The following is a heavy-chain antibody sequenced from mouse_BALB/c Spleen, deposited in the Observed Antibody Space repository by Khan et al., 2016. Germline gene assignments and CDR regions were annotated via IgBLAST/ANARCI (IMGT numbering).Heavy chain of an antibody. CDR1: GFTFSTFG. CDR3: ARIGLGRNYAMDY. Sequence: EVELVESGGGLVQPGGSRKLSCAASGFTFSTFGMHWVRQAPEKGLEWVAFISSGSTTIYYADTVKGRFTISRDNPKNSLFLQMTSLRSEDTAMYYCARIGLGRNYAMDYRGQGTSVTVSS. V-gene: IGHV5-17*02. J-gene: IGHJ4*01. D-gene: IGHD4-1*01. CDR2: ISSGSTTI.